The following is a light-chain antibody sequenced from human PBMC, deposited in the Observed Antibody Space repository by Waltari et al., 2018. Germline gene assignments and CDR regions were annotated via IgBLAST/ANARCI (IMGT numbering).Light chain of an antibody. CDR2: GAS. J-gene: IGKJ1*01. V-gene: IGKV3-20*01. Sequence: EIVLTQSPGTLSLSPGERATLSCRASQSFSSGYIAWYQQKPVQAPRLLIYGASSRATGIPDRFSGSGSGTDFTLTISRLEPEDFAVYYCQQYDNSPPWTFGQGTKVEIK. CDR1: QSFSSGY. CDR3: QQYDNSPPWT.